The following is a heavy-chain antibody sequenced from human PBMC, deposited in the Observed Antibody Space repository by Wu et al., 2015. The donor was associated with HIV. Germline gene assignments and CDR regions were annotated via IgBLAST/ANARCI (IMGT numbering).Heavy chain of an antibody. J-gene: IGHJ4*02. Sequence: QVQLVQSGSEVKKPGASVKVSCKTSGYTFSSYGISWMRQAPGQGLEWMGWVSPYNGDTLYTQKFQGRVTMTTDTSTTTVYMDLRSLKSDDTAVYYRARDRPYFDFWGQGTLVTVSS. CDR1: GYTFSSYG. CDR3: ARDRPYFDF. CDR2: VSPYNGDT. V-gene: IGHV1-18*01.